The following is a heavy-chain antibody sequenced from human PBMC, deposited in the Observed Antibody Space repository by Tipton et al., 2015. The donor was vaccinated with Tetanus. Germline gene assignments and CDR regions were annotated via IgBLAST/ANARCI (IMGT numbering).Heavy chain of an antibody. CDR1: GGSLRSGSYY. CDR3: ARANYDFPKKGPFDS. V-gene: IGHV4-61*01. J-gene: IGHJ4*02. D-gene: IGHD3-3*01. Sequence: TLSLTCSVSGGSLRSGSYYWNWIRQPPGKGLEWIGYISYSGSTNSNYSLKSRITISQDTSKNQSSLKLTSVTAADTAVYYCARANYDFPKKGPFDSWGQGTLVIVSS. CDR2: ISYSGST.